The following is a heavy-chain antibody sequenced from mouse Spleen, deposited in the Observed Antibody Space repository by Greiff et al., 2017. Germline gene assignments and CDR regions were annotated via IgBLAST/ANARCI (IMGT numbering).Heavy chain of an antibody. V-gene: IGHV5-9-1*01. Sequence: EVMLVESGGGLVKPGGSLKLSCAASGFTFSSYAMSWVRQTPEKRLEWVATISSGGSYTYYPDSVKGRFTISRDNAKNTLYLQMSSLRSEDTAMYYCARRRYDEAWFAYWGQGTLVTVSA. CDR2: ISSGGSYT. D-gene: IGHD2-14*01. J-gene: IGHJ3*01. CDR3: ARRRYDEAWFAY. CDR1: GFTFSSYA.